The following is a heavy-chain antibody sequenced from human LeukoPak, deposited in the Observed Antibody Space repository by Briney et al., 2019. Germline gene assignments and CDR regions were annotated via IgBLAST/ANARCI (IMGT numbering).Heavy chain of an antibody. CDR2: SYWDDDK. D-gene: IGHD1-20*01. V-gene: IGHV2-5*02. Sequence: SGPTLVHPTQTLTLTCTFSGVPLSPSAVGVGWIRQPPKKSLGWLALSYWDDDKHYSPSLKSRLTITKDTSKNQVVLTMTNMDPVDTATYYCAQSNWNDYYYYYMDGWGKGTTVTVSS. CDR1: GVPLSPSAVG. CDR3: AQSNWNDYYYYYMDG. J-gene: IGHJ6*03.